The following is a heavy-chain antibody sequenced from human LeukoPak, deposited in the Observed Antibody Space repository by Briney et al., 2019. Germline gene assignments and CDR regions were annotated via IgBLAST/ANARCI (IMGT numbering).Heavy chain of an antibody. D-gene: IGHD3-3*01. CDR2: ISYDGSNK. Sequence: PGGSLRLSCAASGFTFSSYAMHWVRQAPGKGLEWVAVISYDGSNKYYADSVKGRFTISRDNSKNTLYLQMNSLRAEDTAVYYCARADPPYYDFWCGYLNWFDPWGQGTLVTVSS. CDR1: GFTFSSYA. J-gene: IGHJ5*02. V-gene: IGHV3-30*01. CDR3: ARADPPYYDFWCGYLNWFDP.